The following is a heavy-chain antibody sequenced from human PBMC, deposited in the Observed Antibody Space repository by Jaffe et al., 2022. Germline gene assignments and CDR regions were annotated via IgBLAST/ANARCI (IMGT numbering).Heavy chain of an antibody. CDR3: ARLIDFWPLDY. J-gene: IGHJ4*02. V-gene: IGHV4-39*01. CDR2: IYYSGST. CDR1: GGSISSSSYY. Sequence: QLQLQESGPGLVKPSETLSLTCTVSGGSISSSSYYWGWIRQPPGKGLEWIGSIYYSGSTYYNPSLKSRVTISVDTSKNQFSLKLSSVTAADTAVYYCARLIDFWPLDYWGQGTLVTVSS. D-gene: IGHD3-3*01.